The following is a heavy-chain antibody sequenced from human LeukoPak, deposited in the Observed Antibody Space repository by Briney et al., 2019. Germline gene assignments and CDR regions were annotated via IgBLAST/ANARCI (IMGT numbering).Heavy chain of an antibody. V-gene: IGHV4-59*12. CDR1: GGSISSYY. CDR3: ARGDKNFDY. J-gene: IGHJ4*02. Sequence: PSETLSLTCTVSGGSISSYYWSWIRQPPGKGLEWIGYIYYSGSTNYNPSLKSRVTISVDTSKNQFSLKLSSVTAADTAVYYCARGDKNFDYWGQGTLVTVSS. D-gene: IGHD2-21*02. CDR2: IYYSGST.